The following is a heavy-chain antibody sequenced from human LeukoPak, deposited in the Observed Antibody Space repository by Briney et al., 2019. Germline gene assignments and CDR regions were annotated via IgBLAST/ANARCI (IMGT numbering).Heavy chain of an antibody. V-gene: IGHV4-31*03. D-gene: IGHD5-18*01. CDR1: GGSVSSGSYH. Sequence: RSSETLSLTCTVSGGSVSSGSYHWSWIRQHPGKGLEWIGYIYYSGSTYYNPSLKSRVTISVDTSKNQFSLKLSSVTAADTAVYYCASNYGYGFDYWGQGTLVTVSS. CDR2: IYYSGST. CDR3: ASNYGYGFDY. J-gene: IGHJ4*02.